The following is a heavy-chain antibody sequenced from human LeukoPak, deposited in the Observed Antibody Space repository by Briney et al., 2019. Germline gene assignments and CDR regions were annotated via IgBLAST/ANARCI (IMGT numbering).Heavy chain of an antibody. V-gene: IGHV4-59*01. D-gene: IGHD4-17*01. CDR1: GGSINDYY. CDR2: ISNSGTT. CDR3: ARVLRGAVTSNCFDP. J-gene: IGHJ5*02. Sequence: SETLSLTCTVSGGSINDYYWTWIRPAPGKGLEWLGYISNSGTTDYNPSLKSRVTVSVDTSKNEFSLKVTSVTAADTAMYYCARVLRGAVTSNCFDPWGQGTLVTVSS.